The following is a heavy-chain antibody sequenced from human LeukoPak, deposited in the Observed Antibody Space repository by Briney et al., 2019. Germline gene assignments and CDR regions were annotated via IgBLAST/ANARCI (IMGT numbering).Heavy chain of an antibody. J-gene: IGHJ3*02. CDR2: INWNGGST. CDR1: GLTFSSYA. V-gene: IGHV3-20*01. CDR3: AREVTAGAFDI. Sequence: PGGSLRLPCAASGLTFSSYAMSWVRQAPGKGLEWVSGINWNGGSTGYADSVKGRFTISRDNAKNSLYLQMNSLRAEDTALYHCAREVTAGAFDIWGQGTMVTVSS.